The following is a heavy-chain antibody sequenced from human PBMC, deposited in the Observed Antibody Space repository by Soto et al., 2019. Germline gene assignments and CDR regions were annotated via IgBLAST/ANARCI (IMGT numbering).Heavy chain of an antibody. CDR1: GDSISSYY. CDR2: LYYGRSA. V-gene: IGHV4-59*01. J-gene: IGHJ4*02. CDR3: ALRSMAVVPEY. Sequence: QVQLQESGPGLVKPSETLSLTCAVSGDSISSYYCMWIRQPPGKGLESIGYLYYGRSANYNPSLQSRVTLSVDTATNQCSLTLSSMTAADTAVYYCALRSMAVVPEYWGQGTLVTVSS. D-gene: IGHD3-22*01.